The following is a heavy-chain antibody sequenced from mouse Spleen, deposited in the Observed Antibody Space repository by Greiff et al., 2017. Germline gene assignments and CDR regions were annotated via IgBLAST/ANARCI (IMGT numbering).Heavy chain of an antibody. CDR1: GFTFSDYG. J-gene: IGHJ4*01. D-gene: IGHD2-10*02. Sequence: EVKLQESGGGLVKPGGSLKLSCAASGFTFSDYGMHWVRQAPEKGLEWVAYISSGSSTIYYADTVKGRFTISRDNAKNTLFLQMTSLRSEDTAMYYCARKKYGNPYAMDYWGQGTSVTVSS. CDR3: ARKKYGNPYAMDY. CDR2: ISSGSSTI. V-gene: IGHV5-17*01.